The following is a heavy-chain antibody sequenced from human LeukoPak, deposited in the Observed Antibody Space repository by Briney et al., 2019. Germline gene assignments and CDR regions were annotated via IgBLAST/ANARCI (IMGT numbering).Heavy chain of an antibody. D-gene: IGHD3-22*01. CDR1: GFPFSSYH. Sequence: GGSLRLSCAASGFPFSSYHMSWVRQAPGKGLEWVSAISGGGGSTYYADSVKGRFTISRDNSKNTLYLQMNSLRAEDTAVYYCAKGGGSFESSGYYFDYWGQGTLVTVSS. CDR2: ISGGGGST. V-gene: IGHV3-23*01. J-gene: IGHJ4*02. CDR3: AKGGGSFESSGYYFDY.